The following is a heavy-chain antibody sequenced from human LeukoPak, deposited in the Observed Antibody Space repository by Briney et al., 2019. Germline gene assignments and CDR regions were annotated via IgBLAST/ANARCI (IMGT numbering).Heavy chain of an antibody. D-gene: IGHD3-22*01. CDR3: ARARGVYDRSGYFRNYYYYYMDV. CDR1: GFTFSSYG. V-gene: IGHV3-23*01. J-gene: IGHJ6*03. Sequence: GGSLRLSCAASGFTFSSYGMSWVRQAPGKGLEWVSAISGSGGSTYYADSVKGRFTISRDNAKNSLYLQMNSLRAEDTAVYYCARARGVYDRSGYFRNYYYYYMDVWGKGTTVTISS. CDR2: ISGSGGST.